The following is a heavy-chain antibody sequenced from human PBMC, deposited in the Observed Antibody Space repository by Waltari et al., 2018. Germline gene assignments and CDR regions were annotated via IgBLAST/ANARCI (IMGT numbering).Heavy chain of an antibody. J-gene: IGHJ3*02. CDR1: GDSIGSGYYY. D-gene: IGHD6-13*01. CDR2: TYFAGTT. CDR3: AREVGGSSWSTPPRGDAFDI. Sequence: QLQLRESGPGLLKPSETLSLTCSVSGDSIGSGYYYWGWIRQAPGKGLEWIGSTYFAGTTYYTPSLKSRLTISVDTSKNQFSLRLSSVTAADTAVYYCAREVGGSSWSTPPRGDAFDIWGQGTMVTVSS. V-gene: IGHV4-39*07.